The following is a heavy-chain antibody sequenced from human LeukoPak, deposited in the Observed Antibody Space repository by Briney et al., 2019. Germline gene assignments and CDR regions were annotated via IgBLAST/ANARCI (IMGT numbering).Heavy chain of an antibody. CDR3: GGGRDGAFDI. D-gene: IGHD5-24*01. CDR2: VKSDGSST. J-gene: IGHJ3*02. CDR1: GFTFSSYW. Sequence: GGSLRLSCAASGFTFSSYWMHWVRQAPGKGLVWVSCVKSDGSSTSYADSVKGGFTITCNYAKNTLYLEINDMLVEDAAVYYCGGGRDGAFDIWGQGTMVTVSS. V-gene: IGHV3-74*01.